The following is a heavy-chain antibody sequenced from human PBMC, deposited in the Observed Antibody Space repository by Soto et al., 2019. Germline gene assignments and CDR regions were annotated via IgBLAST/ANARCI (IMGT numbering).Heavy chain of an antibody. V-gene: IGHV1-2*02. CDR3: ASFSSSWYFNYYYGMDV. Sequence: ASVQVSCKASGYTFTGYYMHWVRQAPGQGLEWMGWINPNSGGTNYAQKFQGRVTMTRDTSISTAYMELSRLRSDDTAVYYCASFSSSWYFNYYYGMDVWGQGTTVTVSS. CDR2: INPNSGGT. J-gene: IGHJ6*02. D-gene: IGHD6-13*01. CDR1: GYTFTGYY.